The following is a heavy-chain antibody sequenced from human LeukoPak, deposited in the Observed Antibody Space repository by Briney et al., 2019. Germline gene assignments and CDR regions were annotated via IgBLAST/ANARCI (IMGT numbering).Heavy chain of an antibody. CDR2: IKQDGSEK. J-gene: IGHJ4*02. D-gene: IGHD6-19*01. CDR3: ARDVAGIVDD. CDR1: GFTFSSYS. V-gene: IGHV3-7*03. Sequence: GGSLRLSCAASGFTFSSYSMNWVRQAPGKGLEWVANIKQDGSEKYYVDSVKGRFTISRDNAKNSLYLQMNSLRAEDTAVYYCARDVAGIVDDGGQGTLVTVSS.